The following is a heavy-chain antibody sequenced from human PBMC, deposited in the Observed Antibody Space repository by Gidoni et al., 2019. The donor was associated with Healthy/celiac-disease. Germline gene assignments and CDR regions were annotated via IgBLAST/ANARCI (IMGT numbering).Heavy chain of an antibody. Sequence: QVQLVESGGGVVQPGRSLRLSCAASGFTFSSCGMHWVRQAPGKGLEWVAVIWYDGSNKYYADSVKGRFTISRDNSKNTLYLQMNSLRAEDTAVYYCARDLATVTSLVDYWGQGTLVTVSS. D-gene: IGHD4-17*01. CDR1: GFTFSSCG. CDR3: ARDLATVTSLVDY. CDR2: IWYDGSNK. V-gene: IGHV3-33*01. J-gene: IGHJ4*02.